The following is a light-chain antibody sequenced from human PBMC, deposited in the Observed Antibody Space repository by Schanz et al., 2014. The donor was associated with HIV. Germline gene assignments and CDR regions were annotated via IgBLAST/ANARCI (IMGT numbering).Light chain of an antibody. V-gene: IGLV1-44*01. CDR2: ANN. CDR3: AAWDGSLKVWV. Sequence: QSVLTQPPSASGTPGQRVTISCSGSSSNVGSNTVNWYQHLPGTAPKLLMYANNQRASGVPDRFSGSGSGTSASLAITGLRSEDEADYYCAAWDGSLKVWVFGGGTKPTVL. J-gene: IGLJ3*02. CDR1: SSNVGSNT.